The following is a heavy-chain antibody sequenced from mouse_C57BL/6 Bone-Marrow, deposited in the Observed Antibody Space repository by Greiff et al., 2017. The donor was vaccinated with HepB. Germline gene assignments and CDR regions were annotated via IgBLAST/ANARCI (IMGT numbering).Heavy chain of an antibody. V-gene: IGHV1-54*01. J-gene: IGHJ3*01. CDR1: GYAFTNYL. CDR3: AREDGSSLFAY. Sequence: QVQLQQSGAELVRPGTSVKVSCKASGYAFTNYLIEWVKQRPGQGLEWIGVINPGSGGTNYNEKFKGKATLTADKSSSTAYMQLSSLTSEDSAVYFCAREDGSSLFAYWGQGTLVTVSA. D-gene: IGHD1-1*01. CDR2: INPGSGGT.